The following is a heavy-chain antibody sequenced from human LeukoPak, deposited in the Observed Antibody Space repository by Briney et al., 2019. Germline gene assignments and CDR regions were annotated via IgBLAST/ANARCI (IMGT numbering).Heavy chain of an antibody. V-gene: IGHV3-23*01. Sequence: GGSLRLSCAASGFTFSNYAMSWVRQAPGKGLEWVSAISGSGGSTYHADSVKGRFTISRDTSKNTLYLQMSSLRAEDTAMYYCVKDLYKGDSASWYFFHYWGQGTLVTVSS. CDR2: ISGSGGST. D-gene: IGHD6-13*01. J-gene: IGHJ4*02. CDR1: GFTFSNYA. CDR3: VKDLYKGDSASWYFFHY.